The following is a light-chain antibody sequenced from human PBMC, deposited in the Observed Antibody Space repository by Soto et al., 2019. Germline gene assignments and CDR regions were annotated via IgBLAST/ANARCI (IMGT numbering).Light chain of an antibody. Sequence: DIVMTQSPDSLAVSLGERATINCKSSQSVLYSSNNKNYLGWDQQKPGQPPKLLIYWASTRESGVPDRFSGSGSGTDFTLTISSLQAEDVAVYYCQQYYITPRTFGQGTKLEIK. J-gene: IGKJ2*01. CDR2: WAS. CDR3: QQYYITPRT. CDR1: QSVLYSSNNKNY. V-gene: IGKV4-1*01.